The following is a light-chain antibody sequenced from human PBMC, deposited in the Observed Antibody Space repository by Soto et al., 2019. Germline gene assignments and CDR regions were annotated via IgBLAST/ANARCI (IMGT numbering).Light chain of an antibody. J-gene: IGKJ3*01. CDR2: AAS. CDR1: QGISSS. CDR3: PQLNSYGVT. V-gene: IGKV1-9*01. Sequence: DIQLTQSPSFLSASVGDRVTITCRASQGISSSLAWYQQKPGKAPTLLIYAASTLQSGVPSRFSGSGSGTEFTLTISSLQPGDFATYYCPQLNSYGVTFGPGTKVDVK.